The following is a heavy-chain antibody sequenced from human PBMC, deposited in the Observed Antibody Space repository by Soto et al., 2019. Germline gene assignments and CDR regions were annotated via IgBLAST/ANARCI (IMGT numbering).Heavy chain of an antibody. V-gene: IGHV1-69*01. CDR2: IIPIFGTA. CDR3: ATSDTGMVSPFDY. D-gene: IGHD5-18*01. J-gene: IGHJ4*02. CDR1: GGTFSSYS. Sequence: QVQLVQSGAEVKKPGSSVKVSCKASGGTFSSYSISWVRQAPGQGLEWMGGIIPIFGTANYAQMFQGRVTITAVECTSSAYMELSSVRSEDTAVYYCATSDTGMVSPFDYWGKGTLVSVSS.